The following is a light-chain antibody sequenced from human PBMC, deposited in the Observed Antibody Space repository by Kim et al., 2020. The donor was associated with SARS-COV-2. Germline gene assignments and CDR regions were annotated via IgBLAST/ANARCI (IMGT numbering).Light chain of an antibody. V-gene: IGLV2-8*01. CDR2: EVS. CDR3: SSYAGSNNLV. J-gene: IGLJ2*01. Sequence: QSVTISGTEPSSDVGGYNYVSWYQQHPGKAPKLMIYEVSKRPSGVPDRFSGSKSGNTASLTVSGLQAEDEADYYCSSYAGSNNLVFGGGTQLTVL. CDR1: SSDVGGYNY.